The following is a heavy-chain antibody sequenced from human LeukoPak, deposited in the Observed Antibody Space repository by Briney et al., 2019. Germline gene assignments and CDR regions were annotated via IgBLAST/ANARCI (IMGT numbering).Heavy chain of an antibody. CDR2: INPSGGST. V-gene: IGHV1-46*01. CDR1: GYTFTSYY. CDR3: ARAGGIAAAVGWFDP. J-gene: IGHJ5*02. Sequence: ASVKVSCKASGYTFTSYYMHWVRQAPGQGLEWMGIINPSGGSTSYAQKFQGRVTMTRDMSTSTVYMELSSLRSEDTAVYCCARAGGIAAAVGWFDPWGQGTLVTVSS. D-gene: IGHD6-13*01.